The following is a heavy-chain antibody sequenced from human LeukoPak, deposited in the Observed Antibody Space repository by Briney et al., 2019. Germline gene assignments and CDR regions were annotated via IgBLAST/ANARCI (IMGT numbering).Heavy chain of an antibody. Sequence: GGSLRLSCAVSGITLSNFGMSWVRQAPGKGLEWVAGISGSGGGTHYADSVRGRFTISRDNPKNTLHLQMNSLRAEDTAVYFCAKRGVVIRVILVGFHKEAYYFDSWGQGALVIVSS. V-gene: IGHV3-23*01. CDR3: AKRGVVIRVILVGFHKEAYYFDS. J-gene: IGHJ4*02. CDR1: GITLSNFG. D-gene: IGHD3-10*01. CDR2: ISGSGGGT.